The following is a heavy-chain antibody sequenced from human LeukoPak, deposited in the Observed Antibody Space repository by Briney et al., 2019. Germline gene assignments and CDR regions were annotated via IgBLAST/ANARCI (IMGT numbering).Heavy chain of an antibody. V-gene: IGHV3-48*01. CDR2: ISSTSTI. CDR3: ARLTTGTFPWYYYGMDV. Sequence: PGGSLRLSCAASGFTFSTYGVNWVRQAPGKGLEWVLYISSTSTIYYADSVKGRFTISRDNAKNSLYLQMSSLRAEDTAVYYCARLTTGTFPWYYYGMDVWGQGTTVTVSS. CDR1: GFTFSTYG. J-gene: IGHJ6*02. D-gene: IGHD1-1*01.